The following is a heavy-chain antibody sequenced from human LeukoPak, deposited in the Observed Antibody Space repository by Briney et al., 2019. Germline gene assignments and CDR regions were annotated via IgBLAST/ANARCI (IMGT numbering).Heavy chain of an antibody. CDR3: GRDGIAVAGNAPKSLDY. CDR2: INIDGSSR. D-gene: IGHD6-19*01. CDR1: GFTFSSYW. Sequence: GGSLRLSCAASGFTFSSYWMHWVRQAPGKGLVWVSRINIDGSSRSHADSVKGRFTISRDNAKNTLYLQMNSLRAEDTAVYYCGRDGIAVAGNAPKSLDYWGQGTLVTVSS. V-gene: IGHV3-74*01. J-gene: IGHJ4*02.